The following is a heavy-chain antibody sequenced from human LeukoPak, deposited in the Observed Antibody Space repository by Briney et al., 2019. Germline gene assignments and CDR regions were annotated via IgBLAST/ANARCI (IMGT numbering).Heavy chain of an antibody. CDR2: IYSGGST. D-gene: IGHD4-17*01. Sequence: SGGSLRLSCAASEFSVGSNYMTWVRQAPGKGLEWVSLIYSGGSTYYADSVKGRFTISRDNSKNTLYLQMNSLRAEDTAVYYCAKDYGDYWDNYFDYWGHGTLVTVSS. CDR3: AKDYGDYWDNYFDY. V-gene: IGHV3-66*01. J-gene: IGHJ4*01. CDR1: EFSVGSNY.